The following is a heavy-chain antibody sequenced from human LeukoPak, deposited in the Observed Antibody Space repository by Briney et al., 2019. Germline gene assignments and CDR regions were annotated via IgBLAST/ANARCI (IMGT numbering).Heavy chain of an antibody. CDR3: ARDRGYSSFDY. V-gene: IGHV3-21*03. CDR2: ISSSSSYI. CDR1: GFTFSSYS. J-gene: IGHJ4*02. Sequence: GGSLRLSCAASGFTFSSYSMNWVRQAPGKGLEWVSSISSSSSYIYYADSVKGRFTISRDNAKNSLYLQMNSLTVDDTAVYYCARDRGYSSFDYWGQGTLVTVSS. D-gene: IGHD4-23*01.